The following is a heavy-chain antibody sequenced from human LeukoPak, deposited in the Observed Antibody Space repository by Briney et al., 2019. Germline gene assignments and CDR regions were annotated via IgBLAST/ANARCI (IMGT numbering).Heavy chain of an antibody. Sequence: SETLSLTCTVSGGSISSYYWSWIRQPPGKGLEWIGHIYYSGSTNYNPSLKSRVTISVDTSKNQFSLKLSSVTAADTAVYYCARREQGYFDYWGQGTLVTVSS. V-gene: IGHV4-59*08. D-gene: IGHD1/OR15-1a*01. CDR2: IYYSGST. J-gene: IGHJ4*02. CDR3: ARREQGYFDY. CDR1: GGSISSYY.